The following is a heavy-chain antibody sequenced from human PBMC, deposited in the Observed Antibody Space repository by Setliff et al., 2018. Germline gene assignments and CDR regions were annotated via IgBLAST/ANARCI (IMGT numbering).Heavy chain of an antibody. D-gene: IGHD3-3*01. V-gene: IGHV3-33*08. Sequence: GGSLRLSCAASGFSVSNNYMSWVRQAPGKGLEWVAVIWDDGGNKYHADSVKGRFTISRDNAKNTLYLQMNSLRAEDTAVYYCARDGGLLQFLEWSRSYMDVWGKGTTVTVSS. J-gene: IGHJ6*03. CDR3: ARDGGLLQFLEWSRSYMDV. CDR2: IWDDGGNK. CDR1: GFSVSNNY.